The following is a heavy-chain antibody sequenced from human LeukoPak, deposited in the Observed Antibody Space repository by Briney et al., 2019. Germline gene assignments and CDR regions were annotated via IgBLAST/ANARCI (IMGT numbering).Heavy chain of an antibody. D-gene: IGHD2-15*01. J-gene: IGHJ4*02. Sequence: PSETLSLTCTVSGGPVSSGSYYWSWIRQPPGKGLEWIGYIYYSGSTNYNPSLKSRVTISVDTSKNQFSLKLSSVTAADTAVYYCARTLDDCSGGSCYRDLFDYWGQGTLVTVSS. CDR3: ARTLDDCSGGSCYRDLFDY. CDR2: IYYSGST. V-gene: IGHV4-61*01. CDR1: GGPVSSGSYY.